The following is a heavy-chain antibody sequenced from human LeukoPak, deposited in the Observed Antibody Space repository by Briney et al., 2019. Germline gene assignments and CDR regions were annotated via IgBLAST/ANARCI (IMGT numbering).Heavy chain of an antibody. CDR3: ARGREGYSYVYES. CDR2: ISSSSSYI. J-gene: IGHJ4*02. D-gene: IGHD5-18*01. Sequence: GGSLRLSCAASGFIFSGYSMNWVRQAPGEGLEWVSSISSSSSYIYYADSVKGRFTISRDNAKNSLYLQMNSLRAEDTAVYYCARGREGYSYVYESWGQGTLVTVSS. V-gene: IGHV3-21*01. CDR1: GFIFSGYS.